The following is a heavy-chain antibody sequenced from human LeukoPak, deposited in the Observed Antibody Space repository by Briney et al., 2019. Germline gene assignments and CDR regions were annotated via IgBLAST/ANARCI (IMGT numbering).Heavy chain of an antibody. CDR2: ISSDGSSV. D-gene: IGHD3-3*01. CDR1: GFTLNTYW. CDR3: ARARVHDFWSGYYTRGYFYYGMDV. J-gene: IGHJ6*02. V-gene: IGHV3-74*01. Sequence: GGSLRLSCAASGFTLNTYWMHWVRQAPGKGLVWVSRISSDGSSVSYADSVKGRFTISRDNAKNTLYLQMNSLRAEDTAVYHCARARVHDFWSGYYTRGYFYYGMDVWGQGTTVRVSS.